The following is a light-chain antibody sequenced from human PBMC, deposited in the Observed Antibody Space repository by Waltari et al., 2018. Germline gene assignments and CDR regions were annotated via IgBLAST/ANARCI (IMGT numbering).Light chain of an antibody. Sequence: IMLTQSPGTLSLSPGERATLSCRASQSISRYLARYQQKPGQAPRLLIYGASTRATGSPDRFSGSGSGTDFSLTISGLEPEDSAVYYCQHHFRLPATFGQGTKVEIK. CDR1: QSISRY. CDR2: GAS. CDR3: QHHFRLPAT. V-gene: IGKV3-20*01. J-gene: IGKJ1*01.